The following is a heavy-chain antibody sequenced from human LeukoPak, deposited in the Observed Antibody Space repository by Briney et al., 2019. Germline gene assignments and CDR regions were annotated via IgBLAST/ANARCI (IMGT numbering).Heavy chain of an antibody. J-gene: IGHJ6*02. CDR3: ARDYFYGLDV. CDR1: GFTFSSYW. Sequence: PGGSLRLSCAASGFTFSSYWIHWVRHAPGKGLVWVSRFSDDEGRTVYADSVKGRFTISKDNAKNTLYLQTNSLRAEDTAVYYCARDYFYGLDVWGQGTTVTVSS. V-gene: IGHV3-74*01. CDR2: FSDDEGRT.